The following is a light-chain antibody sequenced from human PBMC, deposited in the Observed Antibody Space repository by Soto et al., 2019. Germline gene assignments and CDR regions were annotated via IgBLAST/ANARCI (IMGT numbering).Light chain of an antibody. CDR1: QSLLLSNGYNY. Sequence: DIVMTQSPLSLPVTPGEPASISCRSSQSLLLSNGYNYLDWYLQKPGQSPQVLIYLGSNRASGVPDRFSGSGSGTDFTLQISRVEAEDVGVYYCQKYDSAPLTFGGGTKVEIK. CDR3: QKYDSAPLT. CDR2: LGS. V-gene: IGKV2-28*01. J-gene: IGKJ4*01.